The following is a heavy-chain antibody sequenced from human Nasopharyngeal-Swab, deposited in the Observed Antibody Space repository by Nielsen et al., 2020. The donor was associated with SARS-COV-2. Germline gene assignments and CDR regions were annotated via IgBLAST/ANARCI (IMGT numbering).Heavy chain of an antibody. Sequence: GGSLRLSFAASGFTSDDYAMHWVRQAPGKGLEGVSGISWNSGSIGYADSVKGRFTISRDNAKNSLYLQMNSLRAEDTALYYCAKLAVAANGDYWGQGTLVTVSS. D-gene: IGHD6-19*01. CDR1: GFTSDDYA. CDR2: ISWNSGSI. CDR3: AKLAVAANGDY. V-gene: IGHV3-9*02. J-gene: IGHJ4*02.